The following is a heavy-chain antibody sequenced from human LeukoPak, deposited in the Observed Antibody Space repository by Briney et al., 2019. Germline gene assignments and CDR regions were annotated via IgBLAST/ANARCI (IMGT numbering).Heavy chain of an antibody. Sequence: ASVKVSCKASGYSFTSHYMHWVRQAPGQGLEWLGLINPSGSSTLYAQKFQGRVTMTRDMSTTTDYMELSSLRSEDTAVYYCARPLYYDSSGYYLDYWGQGTLVTVFS. CDR1: GYSFTSHY. CDR3: ARPLYYDSSGYYLDY. J-gene: IGHJ4*02. V-gene: IGHV1-46*01. CDR2: INPSGSST. D-gene: IGHD3-22*01.